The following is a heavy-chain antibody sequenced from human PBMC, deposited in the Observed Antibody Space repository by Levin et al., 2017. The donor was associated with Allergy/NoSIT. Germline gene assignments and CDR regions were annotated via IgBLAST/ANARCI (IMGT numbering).Heavy chain of an antibody. CDR3: ARPNYGDSVMGLGFMDV. J-gene: IGHJ6*03. CDR2: ISGDGSIT. Sequence: SCAASGFTFTTYWMHWVRQAPGKGLVWVSRISGDGSITTYADSVKGRFTISRDNAKNTLHLQMNSLRADDTAVYYCARPNYGDSVMGLGFMDVWGKGTTVTVSS. CDR1: GFTFTTYW. V-gene: IGHV3-74*01. D-gene: IGHD4-17*01.